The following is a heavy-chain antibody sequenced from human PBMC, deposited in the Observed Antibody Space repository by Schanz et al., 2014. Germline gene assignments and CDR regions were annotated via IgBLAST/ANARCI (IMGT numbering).Heavy chain of an antibody. CDR3: AKSQGNSFDS. J-gene: IGHJ4*02. Sequence: EVHLLESGGGLVEPGGSLRLSCATSGFSLDIFAVSWVRQAPGKGLEWVSSFNDGGVNKYYADSVKGRFTISSDNSKRTLYLQMSSLRAEDTAVYYCAKSQGNSFDSWGQGTLVTVSS. CDR1: GFSLDIFA. V-gene: IGHV3-23*01. CDR2: FNDGGVNK.